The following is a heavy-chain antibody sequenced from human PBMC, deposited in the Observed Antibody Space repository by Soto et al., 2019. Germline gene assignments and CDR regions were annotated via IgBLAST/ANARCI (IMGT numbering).Heavy chain of an antibody. CDR2: MYSTGST. CDR3: ARDLWGYCGTDCYPLDV. V-gene: IGHV4-59*01. D-gene: IGHD2-21*02. CDR1: GASISSNF. J-gene: IGHJ6*02. Sequence: SETLSLTCSVSGASISSNFWSWVRQPPGKGLEWIGYMYSTGSTVYNPPFKSRVTISVDTSKNQFSMKLNSVTAADTAVYYCARDLWGYCGTDCYPLDVWGQGTTVTVSS.